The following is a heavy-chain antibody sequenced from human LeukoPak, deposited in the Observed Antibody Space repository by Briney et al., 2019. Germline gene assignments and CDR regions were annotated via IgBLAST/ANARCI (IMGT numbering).Heavy chain of an antibody. CDR3: ARDLDYYGSGSLFDY. Sequence: GGSLRLSCAVSGFTFSSYEMNWVRQAPGKGLEWVSSISSSSSYIYYADSVKGRFTISRDNAKNTLYLQMNSLRAEDTAVYYCARDLDYYGSGSLFDYWGQGTLVTVSS. D-gene: IGHD3-10*01. V-gene: IGHV3-21*01. CDR1: GFTFSSYE. CDR2: ISSSSSYI. J-gene: IGHJ4*02.